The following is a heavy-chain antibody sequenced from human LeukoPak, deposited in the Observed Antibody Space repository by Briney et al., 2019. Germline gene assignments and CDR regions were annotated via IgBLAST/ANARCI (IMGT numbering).Heavy chain of an antibody. CDR3: ARDLEDSSPFGAFDM. V-gene: IGHV3-33*01. D-gene: IGHD3-22*01. J-gene: IGHJ3*02. CDR2: IWFDGIRK. CDR1: GFTFSNYG. Sequence: GRSLRLSCAASGFTFSNYGMHWVRQVPGKGLEWVAAIWFDGIRKYYADSVRGRLTISRDNSKNTLYLQMNSLRAEDTAVYYCARDLEDSSPFGAFDMWGQGTMVTVSS.